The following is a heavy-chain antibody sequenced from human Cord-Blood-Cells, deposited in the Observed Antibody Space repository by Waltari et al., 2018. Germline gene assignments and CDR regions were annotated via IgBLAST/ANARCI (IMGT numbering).Heavy chain of an antibody. CDR1: GYSRTELA. CDR2: FDPEDGET. J-gene: IGHJ4*02. Sequence: QVQLVQSGAEVKKPGAAVKVSCKVAGYSRTELAMEWERQAPGKGLEWMGGFDPEDGETIYAQKFQGRVTMTEDTSTDTAYMELSSLRSEDTAVYYCATDLLYGDYVDFDYWGQGTLVTVSS. CDR3: ATDLLYGDYVDFDY. D-gene: IGHD4-17*01. V-gene: IGHV1-24*01.